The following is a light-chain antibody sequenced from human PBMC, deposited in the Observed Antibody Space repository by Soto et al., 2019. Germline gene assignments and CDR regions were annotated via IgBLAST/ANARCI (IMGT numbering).Light chain of an antibody. CDR2: GAT. CDR1: QNVLSD. CDR3: QQYRSWPRT. V-gene: IGKV3-15*01. Sequence: EILLTQSPATLSVSPGETATLSCRASQNVLSDLAWYQQKPGQAPRLLVYGATTRATDAPAKFRGSGSGTEFSLTISSLQSEDYGTYYCQQYRSWPRTFGQGSKVKI. J-gene: IGKJ1*01.